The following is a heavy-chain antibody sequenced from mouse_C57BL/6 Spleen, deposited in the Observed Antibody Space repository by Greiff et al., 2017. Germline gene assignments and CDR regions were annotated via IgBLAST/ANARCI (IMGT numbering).Heavy chain of an antibody. D-gene: IGHD4-1*01. V-gene: IGHV5-16*01. J-gene: IGHJ2*01. CDR3: ARDPGTSSFDY. CDR2: INYDGSST. CDR1: GFTFSDYY. Sequence: EVMLVESEGGLVQPGSSMKLSCTASGFTFSDYYMAWVRQVPEKGLEWVANINYDGSSTYYLDSLKSRFIISRDNAKNILYLQMSSLKSEDTATYYCARDPGTSSFDYWGQGTTLTVSS.